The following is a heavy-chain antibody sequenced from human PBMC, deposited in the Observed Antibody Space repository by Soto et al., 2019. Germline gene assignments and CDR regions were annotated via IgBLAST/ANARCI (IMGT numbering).Heavy chain of an antibody. J-gene: IGHJ6*02. V-gene: IGHV1-69*13. CDR2: IIPIFATA. Sequence: GASVKVSCTASGGTFSSYAISWVRQAPGQGLEWMGGIIPIFATANYAQKFQGRVMITVDESTSTAYMELTSLRSEDTAVYYCARSVSFRYQLLKRGMDVWGQGTTVTVSS. D-gene: IGHD2-2*01. CDR1: GGTFSSYA. CDR3: ARSVSFRYQLLKRGMDV.